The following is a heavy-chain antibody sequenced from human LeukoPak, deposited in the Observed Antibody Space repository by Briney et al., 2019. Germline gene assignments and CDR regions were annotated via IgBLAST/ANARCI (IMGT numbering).Heavy chain of an antibody. CDR1: GGSISSSNW. CDR2: IYHSGTT. CDR3: ARLGTGYDSSGYSIGWFDP. D-gene: IGHD3-22*01. Sequence: SETLSLTCGVSGGSISSSNWWTWVRQPPGKGLEWIGEIYHSGTTNYNPSLKSRVTISVDTSKNQFSLRLSSVTAADTAVYYCARLGTGYDSSGYSIGWFDPWGQGTLATVSS. J-gene: IGHJ5*02. V-gene: IGHV4-4*02.